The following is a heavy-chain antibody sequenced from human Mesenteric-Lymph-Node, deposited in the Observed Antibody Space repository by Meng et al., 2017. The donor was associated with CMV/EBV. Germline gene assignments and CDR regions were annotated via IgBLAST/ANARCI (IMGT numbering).Heavy chain of an antibody. D-gene: IGHD3-22*01. CDR2: ISGSGGST. J-gene: IGHJ4*02. Sequence: SGFTFSSYGMRWVRQAPGKGLEWVTAISGSGGSTHYADSVKGRFTISRDNSKNTLYLQMNSLRAEDTAVYYCAKVTYYDSSGYYLDYWGQGTLVTVSS. CDR1: GFTFSSYG. CDR3: AKVTYYDSSGYYLDY. V-gene: IGHV3-23*01.